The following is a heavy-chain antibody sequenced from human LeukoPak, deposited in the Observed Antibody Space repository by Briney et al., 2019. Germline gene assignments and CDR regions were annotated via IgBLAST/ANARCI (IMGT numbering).Heavy chain of an antibody. CDR3: ARGRTSHTC. D-gene: IGHD2-2*02. Sequence: GGSLRLSCAASGFTFSTYWMSWVRQAPGKGLEWVANIKEDGSEKYYVDSVKGRFTISRDNAKDSLYLQMNSLRAEDTAVYFCARGRTSHTCWGQGTLVAVFS. V-gene: IGHV3-7*01. CDR1: GFTFSTYW. CDR2: IKEDGSEK. J-gene: IGHJ4*02.